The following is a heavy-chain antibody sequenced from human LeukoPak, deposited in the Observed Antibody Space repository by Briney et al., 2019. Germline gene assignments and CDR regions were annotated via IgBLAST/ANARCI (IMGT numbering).Heavy chain of an antibody. V-gene: IGHV4-39*07. Sequence: PSETLSHTCSVSGGSMSSNSLYWGWIRQPPGLGLEWIGTIYYRGTTYYNPSLGRRVTIDIDMSKSQFYLNLTSLTAADTAVYFCARENDFWNGLDAFDLWGRGTMVTVSS. CDR3: ARENDFWNGLDAFDL. CDR1: GGSMSSNSLY. CDR2: IYYRGTT. J-gene: IGHJ3*01. D-gene: IGHD3-3*01.